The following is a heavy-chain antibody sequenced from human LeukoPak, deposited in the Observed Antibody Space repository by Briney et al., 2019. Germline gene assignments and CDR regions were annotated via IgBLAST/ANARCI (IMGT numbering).Heavy chain of an antibody. Sequence: SETLSLTCTVFGDSISNYYWTWIRQPPGRGLEWIGYMSYGGTATYSPSLKGRVTISADTSKNQFSLKLTSVTAVDTAVYYCARHLVFCGGDCYPAYGLDVWGQGTTVTVSS. J-gene: IGHJ6*02. CDR3: ARHLVFCGGDCYPAYGLDV. D-gene: IGHD2-21*01. CDR2: MSYGGTA. CDR1: GDSISNYY. V-gene: IGHV4-59*08.